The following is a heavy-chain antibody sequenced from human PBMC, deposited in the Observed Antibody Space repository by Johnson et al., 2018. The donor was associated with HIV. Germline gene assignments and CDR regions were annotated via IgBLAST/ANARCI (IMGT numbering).Heavy chain of an antibody. CDR1: GFTFSNYA. V-gene: IGHV3-23*04. J-gene: IGHJ3*01. CDR3: AKDAWGAVTDSLDV. CDR2: IGGSGSTT. Sequence: VQLVESGGALVQPGGSLRLSCAGSGFTFSNYAIGWVRQAPGKGLEGVSTIGGSGSTTYYPDPVNGRFTISRDNSKNTLYLQMNSLRAEDTAVYYCAKDAWGAVTDSLDVWGRGTMVTVSS. D-gene: IGHD4-17*01.